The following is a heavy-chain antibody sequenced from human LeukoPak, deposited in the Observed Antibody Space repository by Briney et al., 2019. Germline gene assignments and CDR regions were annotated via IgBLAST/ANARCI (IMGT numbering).Heavy chain of an antibody. Sequence: PSETLSLTCTVSGGSVSSGSYYWSWIRQPPGKGLEWIGYIYYSGSTNYNPSLKSRVTISVDTSKNQFPLKLSSVTAADTAVYYCARQIAGFWSGYPSNWFDPWGQGTLVTVSS. J-gene: IGHJ5*02. CDR3: ARQIAGFWSGYPSNWFDP. CDR2: IYYSGST. V-gene: IGHV4-61*01. D-gene: IGHD3-3*01. CDR1: GGSVSSGSYY.